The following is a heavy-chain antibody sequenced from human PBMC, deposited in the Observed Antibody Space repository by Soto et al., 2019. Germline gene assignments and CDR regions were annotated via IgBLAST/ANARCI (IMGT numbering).Heavy chain of an antibody. CDR2: IYYTGST. CDR3: ARYPRLDY. CDR1: RDYISSYY. V-gene: IGHV4-59*08. J-gene: IGHJ4*02. Sequence: ETLSLTCTVPRDYISSYYWIWIRRPPGKGLEWIGYIYYTGSTNYNPSLRSRVTLSIDTSKNQFSLKLSSVPAADKAVYYCARYPRLDYWGQGTLVTVSS.